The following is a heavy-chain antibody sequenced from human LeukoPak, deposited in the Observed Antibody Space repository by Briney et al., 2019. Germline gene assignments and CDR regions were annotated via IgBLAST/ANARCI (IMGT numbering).Heavy chain of an antibody. CDR3: ATYYYDSSGYPYFDY. CDR1: GFTFSSYA. D-gene: IGHD3-22*01. V-gene: IGHV3-23*01. J-gene: IGHJ4*02. Sequence: GGSLRLSCTASGFTFSSYAMSWVCQAPGKGLEWVSVISGSGGSTYYADSVKGRFAISRDNSKNTLYLQMNSLRAEDTAVYYCATYYYDSSGYPYFDYWGQGTLVTVSS. CDR2: ISGSGGST.